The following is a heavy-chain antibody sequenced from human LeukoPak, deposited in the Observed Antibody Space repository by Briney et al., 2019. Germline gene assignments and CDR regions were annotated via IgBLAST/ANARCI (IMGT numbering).Heavy chain of an antibody. Sequence: NPSETLSLTCSVSGGYIITSDHYWGWIRQPPGKGLEWIGSIYHTGSTSTNPFFKSRVTVSVDTSKNQFFLNLTSVTAADTAVYYCARERYYYGGKTWFDPWGQGTLVTVSS. V-gene: IGHV4-39*07. J-gene: IGHJ5*02. CDR2: IYHTGST. D-gene: IGHD4-23*01. CDR3: ARERYYYGGKTWFDP. CDR1: GGYIITSDHY.